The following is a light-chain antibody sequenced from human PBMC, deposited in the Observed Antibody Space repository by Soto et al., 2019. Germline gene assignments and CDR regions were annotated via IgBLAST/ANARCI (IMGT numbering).Light chain of an antibody. CDR2: EVV. V-gene: IGLV2-8*01. Sequence: QSALTQPPSASGSPGQSVTISCTVTKSDIGVYDFASWYQHHPGKAPRLIIYEVVQRPSGVPDRFSGSKSGNTASLTVSGLQAADEADYFCKSYAGSNTYVFGSGTKVTV. CDR1: KSDIGVYDF. CDR3: KSYAGSNTYV. J-gene: IGLJ1*01.